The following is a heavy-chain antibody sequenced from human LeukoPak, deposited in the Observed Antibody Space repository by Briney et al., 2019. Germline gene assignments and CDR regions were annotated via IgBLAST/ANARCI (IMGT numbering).Heavy chain of an antibody. CDR2: INPNSGGA. CDR3: ARAHASGRYFDY. D-gene: IGHD3-10*01. V-gene: IGHV1-2*02. J-gene: IGHJ4*02. CDR1: GYTFTGYY. Sequence: ASVKVSCKASGYTFTGYYMHWVRQAPGQGLEWMGGINPNSGGANYAQKFQGRVTLTRDTSISTAYMDLSRLRSDDTAVYYCARAHASGRYFDYWGQGTLVTVSS.